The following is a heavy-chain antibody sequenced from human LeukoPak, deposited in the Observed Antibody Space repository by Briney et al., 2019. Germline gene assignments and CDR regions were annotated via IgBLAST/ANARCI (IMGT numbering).Heavy chain of an antibody. D-gene: IGHD3-10*01. CDR1: GGSFSGYY. Sequence: PSETLSLTCAVYGGSFSGYYWSWIRQPPGKGLEWIGEINHSGSTNYNPSLKSRVTISVDTSKNQFSLKLSSVTAADTAVYYCAGWFGELLNLRTSHYYYMDVWGKGTTVTISS. CDR3: AGWFGELLNLRTSHYYYMDV. V-gene: IGHV4-34*01. CDR2: INHSGST. J-gene: IGHJ6*03.